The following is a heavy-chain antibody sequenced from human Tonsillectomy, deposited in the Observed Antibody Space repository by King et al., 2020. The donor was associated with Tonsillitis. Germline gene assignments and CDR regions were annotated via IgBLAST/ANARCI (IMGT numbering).Heavy chain of an antibody. V-gene: IGHV3-66*01. D-gene: IGHD2-15*01. CDR2: IYSGGRT. CDR3: ASGPTRRYCSGGSCPNWFDS. Sequence: VQLVESGGGLVQPGGSLRLSCAASGFTVSSNYMSWVRQAPGKGLDWVSVIYSGGRTYSADSVRGRFTISRDNSKNTLYLQMNSLRVEETAVYYCASGPTRRYCSGGSCPNWFDSWGQGTLVTVSS. J-gene: IGHJ5*01. CDR1: GFTVSSNY.